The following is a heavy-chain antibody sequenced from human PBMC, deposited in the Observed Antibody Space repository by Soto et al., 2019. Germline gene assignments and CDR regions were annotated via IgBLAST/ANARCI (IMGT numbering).Heavy chain of an antibody. CDR1: GFPFATFA. J-gene: IGHJ4*01. V-gene: IGHV3-23*01. CDR3: AKAGGAWGPLPDY. CDR2: ISGGGTNT. D-gene: IGHD1-26*01. Sequence: GGSLRLSCAASGFPFATFAIYWVRQAPGKGLEWVSAISGGGTNTYYAQSVKGRFTISRDNSKNTLYLEMKSRRAEDTALYYCAKAGGAWGPLPDYWGHGTLVTVSS.